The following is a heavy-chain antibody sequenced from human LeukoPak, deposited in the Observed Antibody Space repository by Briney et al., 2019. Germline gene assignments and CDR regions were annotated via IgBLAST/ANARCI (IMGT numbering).Heavy chain of an antibody. CDR3: ARGYGYDFWSGPNWFDP. J-gene: IGHJ5*02. CDR1: GGSISSGDYY. Sequence: SQTLSLTCTASGGSISSGDYYWSWIRQPPGKGLEWIGYIYYSGSTYYNPSLKSRVTISVDTSKNQFSLKLSSVTAADTAVYYCARGYGYDFWSGPNWFDPWGQGTLVTVSS. V-gene: IGHV4-30-4*08. D-gene: IGHD3-3*01. CDR2: IYYSGST.